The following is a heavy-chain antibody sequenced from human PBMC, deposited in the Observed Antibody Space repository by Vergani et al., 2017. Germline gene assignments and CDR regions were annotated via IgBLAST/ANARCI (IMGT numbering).Heavy chain of an antibody. CDR2: INPPIGGT. V-gene: IGHV1-2*02. CDR3: ATDYGGNGWFDP. Sequence: QVQLVQSGAEVKKPGASVKVSCKASGYAFTGYYMHWVRQAPGQGLEWMGWINPPIGGTNYAQKFQGRVTMTRDTSISTAYLELSRLGSEDTAVYYCATDYGGNGWFDPWGQGTLVTVSS. CDR1: GYAFTGYY. D-gene: IGHD4-23*01. J-gene: IGHJ5*02.